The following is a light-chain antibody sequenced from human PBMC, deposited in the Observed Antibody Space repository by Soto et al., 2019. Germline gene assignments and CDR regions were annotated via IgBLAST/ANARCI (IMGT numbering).Light chain of an antibody. CDR2: ATT. Sequence: QSALTQPPSASGSPGQSVTISCTGTSSDVGGYDYVSWYQQRPGKAPHFIIYATTKRPSGVSNRYSGSKSGNTASLTISGLQAEDEANYYCCSYAGSVTFTFGGGTKLTVL. CDR3: CSYAGSVTFT. CDR1: SSDVGGYDY. V-gene: IGLV2-8*01. J-gene: IGLJ2*01.